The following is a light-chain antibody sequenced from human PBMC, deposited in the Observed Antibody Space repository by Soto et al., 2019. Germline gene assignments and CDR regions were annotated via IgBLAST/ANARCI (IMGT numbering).Light chain of an antibody. CDR2: GAS. J-gene: IGKJ3*01. Sequence: EIVMKQSPAALSVSPGERATLSCRASQSVSSNLAWYQQKPGQAPRLLIYGASSRATGIPDRFSGSGSGTDFTLTISRLEPEDFAVYYCQQYGSSPPFPFGPGAKVDI. V-gene: IGKV3-20*01. CDR3: QQYGSSPPFP. CDR1: QSVSSN.